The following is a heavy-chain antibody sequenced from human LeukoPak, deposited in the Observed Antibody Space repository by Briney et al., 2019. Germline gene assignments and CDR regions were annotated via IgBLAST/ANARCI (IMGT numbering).Heavy chain of an antibody. CDR1: GFNFINYW. V-gene: IGHV3-7*01. J-gene: IGHJ4*02. D-gene: IGHD2-15*01. Sequence: PGGSLRLSCAASGFNFINYWMSRVRQAPGKGLEWVANVKEDGTTKQYVDSVKGRFTISRDNAKNSLHLQMDSLRAEDTAVYYCVSQEVVPHWGQGTLVSVSS. CDR2: VKEDGTTK. CDR3: VSQEVVPH.